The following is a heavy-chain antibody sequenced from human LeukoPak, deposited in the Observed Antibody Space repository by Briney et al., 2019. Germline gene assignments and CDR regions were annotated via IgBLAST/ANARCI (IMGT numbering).Heavy chain of an antibody. J-gene: IGHJ4*02. CDR2: ISGSGT. CDR3: ARDKGAATEERSDY. V-gene: IGHV3-23*01. CDR1: GFTFRSYA. D-gene: IGHD1-26*01. Sequence: GGSLRLSCATSGFTFRSYAMIWVRQAPERGLQWVSGISGSGTYYADFAKGRFTISRDNSKNMLYLQMNSLRAEDTAVYYCARDKGAATEERSDYWGQGTLVTVSS.